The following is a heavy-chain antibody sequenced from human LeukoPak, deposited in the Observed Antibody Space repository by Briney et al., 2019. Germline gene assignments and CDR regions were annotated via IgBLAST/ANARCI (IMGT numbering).Heavy chain of an antibody. Sequence: SETLSLTCTVSGDSISNYYWSWIRQPAGKGLEWFGRIYTSGSTNYNPSLKSRVTMSVDTSKNQFSLKLSSVTAADTAVYYCARVSLVRGAPDYYFDYWGRGTLVTVSS. CDR2: IYTSGST. CDR3: ARVSLVRGAPDYYFDY. CDR1: GDSISNYY. V-gene: IGHV4-4*07. D-gene: IGHD3-10*01. J-gene: IGHJ4*02.